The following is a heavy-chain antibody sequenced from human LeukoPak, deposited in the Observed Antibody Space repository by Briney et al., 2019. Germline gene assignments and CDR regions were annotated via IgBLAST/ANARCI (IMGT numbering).Heavy chain of an antibody. J-gene: IGHJ4*02. CDR2: ISSSSTYR. CDR3: ARGPSGYHNT. Sequence: GGSLRLSCAASGFTFSSYSMNWVRQAPGKGLEWVSSISSSSTYRYYADSVKGRFTISRDNAKKSLYLQMNSLRAEDTAVYYCARGPSGYHNTGGQGTLVTVSS. CDR1: GFTFSSYS. V-gene: IGHV3-21*01. D-gene: IGHD5-12*01.